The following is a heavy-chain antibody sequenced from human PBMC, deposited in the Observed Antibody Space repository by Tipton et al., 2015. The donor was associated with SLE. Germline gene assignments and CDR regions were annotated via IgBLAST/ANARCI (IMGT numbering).Heavy chain of an antibody. CDR2: INHSGST. Sequence: TLSLTCAVYGRSFSGYYWSWIRQPPGKGLEWIGEINHSGSTNYNTSLKSRVTISVDTSKNQFSLKLSSVTAADTAVYYCARRCQYQLLRWVQGTLVTFSS. V-gene: IGHV4-34*01. CDR3: ARRCQYQLLR. CDR1: GRSFSGYY. J-gene: IGHJ4*02. D-gene: IGHD2-2*01.